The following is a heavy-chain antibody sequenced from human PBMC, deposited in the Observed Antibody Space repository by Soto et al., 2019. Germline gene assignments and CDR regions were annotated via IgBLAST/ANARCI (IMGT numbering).Heavy chain of an antibody. D-gene: IGHD5-12*01. CDR1: GGSISSSSYY. CDR2: IYYSGST. Sequence: PSETLSLTCTVSGGSISSSSYYWGWIRQPPGKGLEWIGSIYYSGSTYYNPSLKSRVTISVDTSKNQFSLKLSSVTAADTAVYYCARSPPKPNIVATIIAAAGIVEAEYFPHWGQGTLVTVSS. CDR3: ARSPPKPNIVATIIAAAGIVEAEYFPH. V-gene: IGHV4-39*01. J-gene: IGHJ1*01.